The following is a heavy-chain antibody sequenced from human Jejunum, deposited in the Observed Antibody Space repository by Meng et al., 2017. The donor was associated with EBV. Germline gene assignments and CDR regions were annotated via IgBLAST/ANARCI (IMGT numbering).Heavy chain of an antibody. CDR1: GFTLDNYA. CDR2: IGATDGTT. Sequence: EVQLVESGGALVQPGGSLRRCCAASGFTLDNYAMNWVRQVPGKGVEWVSSIGATDGTTFYADSVKGRFTISRDNPKNTLYLQLNSLRSEDTAVYFCAKDGVSRNALWDFCDCWGPGTMVTVSS. CDR3: AKDGVSRNALWDFCDC. J-gene: IGHJ4*02. D-gene: IGHD1-14*01. V-gene: IGHV3-23*04.